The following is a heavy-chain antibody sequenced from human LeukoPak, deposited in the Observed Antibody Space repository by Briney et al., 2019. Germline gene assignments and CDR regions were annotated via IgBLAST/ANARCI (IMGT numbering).Heavy chain of an antibody. D-gene: IGHD4-17*01. CDR1: GGSFSDYY. CDR2: INHSGST. V-gene: IGHV4-34*01. J-gene: IGHJ6*03. CDR3: ARKVRDYGDYLYYYYYMDV. Sequence: SETLSLTCAVYGGSFSDYYWSWIRQPPGKGLEWIGEINHSGSTNYNPSLKSRVTISVDTSKNQFSLKLSSVTAADTAVYYCARKVRDYGDYLYYYYYMDVWGKGTTVTISS.